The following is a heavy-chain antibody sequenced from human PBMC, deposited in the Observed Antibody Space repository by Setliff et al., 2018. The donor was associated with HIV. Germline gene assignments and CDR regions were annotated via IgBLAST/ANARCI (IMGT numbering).Heavy chain of an antibody. CDR2: INVRDGDT. CDR1: GYTFTTYS. V-gene: IGHV1-3*01. D-gene: IGHD3-10*01. CDR3: ARGALLAAFDFDH. Sequence: ASVKVSCKASGYTFTTYSPHWVRQAPGQSLEWMGWINVRDGDTKYSQELQGRITITRDTSANTAYMDLRSLRSDDTAVYFCARGALLAAFDFDHWGHGTLVTAPQ. J-gene: IGHJ4*01.